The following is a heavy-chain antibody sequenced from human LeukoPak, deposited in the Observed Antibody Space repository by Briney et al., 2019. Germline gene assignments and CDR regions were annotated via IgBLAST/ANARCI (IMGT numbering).Heavy chain of an antibody. V-gene: IGHV3-48*01. J-gene: IGHJ3*02. CDR2: ISSSSNSI. CDR3: ARWDPTLDAFDI. Sequence: PGGSLRLSCAASGFTFSSYSMNWVRQAPGKGLEWVSYISSSSNSIYYADSVKGRFTISRDNAKNSLYLQMNSLRAEDTAVYYCARWDPTLDAFDIWGQGAMVTVSS. CDR1: GFTFSSYS. D-gene: IGHD1-26*01.